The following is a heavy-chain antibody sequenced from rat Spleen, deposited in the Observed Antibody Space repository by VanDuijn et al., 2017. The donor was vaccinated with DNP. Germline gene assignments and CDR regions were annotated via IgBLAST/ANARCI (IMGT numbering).Heavy chain of an antibody. D-gene: IGHD1-10*01. V-gene: IGHV5S23*01. J-gene: IGHJ2*01. CDR3: ATNNYFDY. CDR1: GFTFSNYD. Sequence: EVQLVESGENLVQPGRSLTLSCEASGFTFSNYDMAWVRQAPTKGLEWVALISPSGGGTYYRDSVKGRFTISRDNANHTLYLQMDSLRSEDTATCYCATNNYFDYWGQGVMVTVSS. CDR2: ISPSGGGT.